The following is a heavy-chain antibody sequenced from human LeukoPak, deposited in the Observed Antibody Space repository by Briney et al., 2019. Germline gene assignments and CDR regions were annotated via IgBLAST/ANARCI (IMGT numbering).Heavy chain of an antibody. CDR1: GYTLTELS. CDR3: ATVRELPGYYFDY. Sequence: VASVKVSCKVSGYTLTELSVHWVRQAPGKGLEWMGGFDPEDGETIYAQKFQGRVTMTEDTSTDTAYMELSSLRSEDTAVYYCATVRELPGYYFDYWGQGTLVTVSS. D-gene: IGHD1-26*01. V-gene: IGHV1-24*01. J-gene: IGHJ4*02. CDR2: FDPEDGET.